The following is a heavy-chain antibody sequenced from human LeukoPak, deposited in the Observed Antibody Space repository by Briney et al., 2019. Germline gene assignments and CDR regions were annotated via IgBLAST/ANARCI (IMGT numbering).Heavy chain of an antibody. V-gene: IGHV3-23*01. Sequence: GSLGLSCAASGFTFITYAMSWVRQAPEKGLEWVSTISGRGGSTYYADSVKGRFTIFRDNSKNTLYLQMNSLRAEDTAVYYCALQFIAVAGKFDHWGQGTLVTVSS. D-gene: IGHD6-19*01. J-gene: IGHJ4*02. CDR3: ALQFIAVAGKFDH. CDR1: GFTFITYA. CDR2: ISGRGGST.